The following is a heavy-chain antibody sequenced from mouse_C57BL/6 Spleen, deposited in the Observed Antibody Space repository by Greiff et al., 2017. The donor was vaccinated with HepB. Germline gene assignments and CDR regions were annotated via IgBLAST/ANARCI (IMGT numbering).Heavy chain of an antibody. D-gene: IGHD3-2*02. CDR3: ARETAQEYFDY. CDR2: IHPNSGST. CDR1: GYTFTSYW. Sequence: QVQLKQPGAELVKPGASVKLSCKASGYTFTSYWMHWVKQRPGQGLEWIGMIHPNSGSTNYNEKFKSKATLTVDKSSSTAYMQLSSLTSEDSAVYYCARETAQEYFDYWGQGTTLTVSS. V-gene: IGHV1-64*01. J-gene: IGHJ2*01.